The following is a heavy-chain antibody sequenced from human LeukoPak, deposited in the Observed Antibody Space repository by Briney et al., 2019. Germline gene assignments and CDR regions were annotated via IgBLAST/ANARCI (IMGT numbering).Heavy chain of an antibody. CDR2: IFPSGIT. Sequence: SETLSLTCTVSGGSMSNYYWSWIRQPAGKELELIGRIFPSGITNYNPSLISRVTMSVDTSKNQFSLKLNSVTAADTAVYYCARGSRGPDYWGQGTLVTVSS. J-gene: IGHJ4*02. D-gene: IGHD3-10*01. V-gene: IGHV4-4*07. CDR3: ARGSRGPDY. CDR1: GGSMSNYY.